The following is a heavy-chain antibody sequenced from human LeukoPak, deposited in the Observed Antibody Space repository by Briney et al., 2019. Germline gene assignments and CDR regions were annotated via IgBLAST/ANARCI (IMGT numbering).Heavy chain of an antibody. CDR2: ISSSGSTI. D-gene: IGHD2-2*01. Sequence: GGSLRLSCAASGFTFSSYEMNWVRQAPGKGLEWVSYISSSGSTIYYADSVKGRFTISRDNAKNSLYLQMNSLRAEDTAVYYCARGGTHIVVVPAAPPVAGGYDGAFDIWGQGTMVTVSS. CDR3: ARGGTHIVVVPAAPPVAGGYDGAFDI. V-gene: IGHV3-48*03. CDR1: GFTFSSYE. J-gene: IGHJ3*02.